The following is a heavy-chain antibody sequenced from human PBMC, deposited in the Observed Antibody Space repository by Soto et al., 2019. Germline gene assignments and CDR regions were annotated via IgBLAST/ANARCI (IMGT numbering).Heavy chain of an antibody. J-gene: IGHJ4*02. CDR1: GGSISSGGYY. CDR2: IYYSGST. Sequence: PSETLSLTCTVSGGSISSGGYYWSWIRQHPGKGLEWIGYIYYSGSTYYNPSLKSRVTISVDTSKNRFSLKLSSVTAADTAVYYCARVWARYYDSSGPAGYWGQGTLVTVSS. V-gene: IGHV4-31*03. CDR3: ARVWARYYDSSGPAGY. D-gene: IGHD3-22*01.